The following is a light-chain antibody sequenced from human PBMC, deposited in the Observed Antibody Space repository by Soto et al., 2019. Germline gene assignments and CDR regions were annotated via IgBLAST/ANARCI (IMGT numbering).Light chain of an antibody. CDR1: SSDVGGYNY. CDR3: CSYAGSYTLGV. CDR2: DVS. J-gene: IGLJ3*02. Sequence: QSVLTQPRSVSGSPGQSVTISCTGTSSDVGGYNYVSWYQQHPGKAPKLMIYDVSKRPSGVPDRFSGSKSGNTASLTISGLQAEDAADYYCCSYAGSYTLGVFGGGTKLTVL. V-gene: IGLV2-11*01.